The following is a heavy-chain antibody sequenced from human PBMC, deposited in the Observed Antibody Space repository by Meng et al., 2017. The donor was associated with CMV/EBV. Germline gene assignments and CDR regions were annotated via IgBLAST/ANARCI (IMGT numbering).Heavy chain of an antibody. J-gene: IGHJ4*02. CDR1: GYTFTSYG. V-gene: IGHV1-18*01. CDR3: ARDRNYDFWSGYYTGFDY. Sequence: ASVKVSCKASGYTFTSYGISWVRQAPGQGLEWMGWISAYNGNTNYAQKLQGRVTMTTDTSTSTAYMELRSLRSDDTAVYYCARDRNYDFWSGYYTGFDYWGQGTLVTVSS. CDR2: ISAYNGNT. D-gene: IGHD3-3*01.